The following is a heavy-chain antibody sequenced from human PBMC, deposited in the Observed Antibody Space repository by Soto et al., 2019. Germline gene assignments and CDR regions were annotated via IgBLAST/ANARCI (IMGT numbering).Heavy chain of an antibody. D-gene: IGHD1-26*01. Sequence: EVQLLESGGGLVSPGGSLRLSCAASGFSFSDYGMRWVRQPPGKGLEWVSKISDSGDTTYYADSVKGRFTISRDNSKNTRFLKMNGLRAEDTAMYYCAKDLGSGGNYSPHWSAPWGKGPLVTVSS. J-gene: IGHJ5*02. V-gene: IGHV3-23*01. CDR3: AKDLGSGGNYSPHWSAP. CDR1: GFSFSDYG. CDR2: ISDSGDTT.